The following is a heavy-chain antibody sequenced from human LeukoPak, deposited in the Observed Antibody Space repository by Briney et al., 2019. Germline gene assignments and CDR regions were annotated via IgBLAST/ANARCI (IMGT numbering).Heavy chain of an antibody. J-gene: IGHJ4*02. V-gene: IGHV3-23*01. CDR1: GFTFSAYA. CDR3: ASDGWWGWAQYDH. D-gene: IGHD2-21*01. Sequence: PGGSLRLSCAVSGFTFSAYAMGWVRQAPGKGLEWVAGITSNIDDRNYADSVKGRFTISRDNSKSTLDLQMNSLRAEDTALYYCASDGWWGWAQYDHWGQGILVIVSS. CDR2: ITSNIDDR.